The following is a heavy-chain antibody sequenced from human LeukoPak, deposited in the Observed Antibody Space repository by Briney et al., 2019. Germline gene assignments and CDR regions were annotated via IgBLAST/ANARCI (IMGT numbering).Heavy chain of an antibody. J-gene: IGHJ4*02. Sequence: GGSLRLSCAASGFTFTNYWMHWVRQVPGKGLVWVSRIKSDGSDTRYADSVKGRFTISRDNAKNTLYLQMNSLRAEDTAVYYCARGDYGDYENLGDYWGQGTLVTVSS. CDR3: ARGDYGDYENLGDY. D-gene: IGHD4-17*01. CDR2: IKSDGSDT. CDR1: GFTFTNYW. V-gene: IGHV3-74*01.